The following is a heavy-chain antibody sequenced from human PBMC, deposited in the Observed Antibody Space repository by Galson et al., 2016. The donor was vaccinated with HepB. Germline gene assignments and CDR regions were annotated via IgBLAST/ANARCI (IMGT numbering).Heavy chain of an antibody. Sequence: SLRLSCAASGFTFSDAWMNWVRQSPGKGLEWVGRIKSKVDGETIDYAAPVKGRFTISRDDSKNMLFLQMNSLKTEDTALYYFTTRPYSNSGLIDYWGQGTLVTVSP. CDR3: TTRPYSNSGLIDY. J-gene: IGHJ4*02. V-gene: IGHV3-15*07. CDR2: IKSKVDGETI. D-gene: IGHD1-26*01. CDR1: GFTFSDAW.